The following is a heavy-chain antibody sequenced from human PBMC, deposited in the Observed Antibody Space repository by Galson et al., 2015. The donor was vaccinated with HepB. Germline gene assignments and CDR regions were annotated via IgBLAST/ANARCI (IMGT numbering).Heavy chain of an antibody. V-gene: IGHV3-23*01. CDR1: GFTFGSYA. D-gene: IGHD1-26*01. CDR2: ISGSGGST. J-gene: IGHJ2*01. Sequence: SLRLSCAASGFTFGSYAMSWVRQAPGKGLEWVSAISGSGGSTYYADSVKGRFTISRDNSKNTLYLQMNSLRAEDTAVYYCAKGRGLPYWYFDLWGRGTLVTVSS. CDR3: AKGRGLPYWYFDL.